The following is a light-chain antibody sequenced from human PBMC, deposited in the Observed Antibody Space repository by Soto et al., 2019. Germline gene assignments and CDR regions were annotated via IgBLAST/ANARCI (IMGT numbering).Light chain of an antibody. CDR3: AAWDDSLNGRV. J-gene: IGLJ1*01. Sequence: QSVLTQPPSASGTPGQRVTISCSGSSSNIGSNTVNWYQQLPGTAPKLLIYYDNLRPSGVPDRISGSKSGTSASLAISGLQSDDDADYFCAAWDDSLNGRVFGTGTKVTVL. CDR2: YDN. V-gene: IGLV1-44*01. CDR1: SSNIGSNT.